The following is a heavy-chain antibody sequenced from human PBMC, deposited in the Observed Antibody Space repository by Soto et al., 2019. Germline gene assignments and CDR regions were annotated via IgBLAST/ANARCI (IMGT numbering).Heavy chain of an antibody. V-gene: IGHV1-69*06. D-gene: IGHD3-22*01. CDR1: GGTFSSYA. J-gene: IGHJ5*02. CDR3: AGDSSGTDWFDP. Sequence: QVQLVQSGAEVKKPGSSVKVSCKASGGTFSSYAISWVRQAPGQGLEWMGGIIPIFGTANYAQKFQGRDTITADKSTSTAYRELSRLRSEDTAVYYCAGDSSGTDWFDPWGQGTLVTVSS. CDR2: IIPIFGTA.